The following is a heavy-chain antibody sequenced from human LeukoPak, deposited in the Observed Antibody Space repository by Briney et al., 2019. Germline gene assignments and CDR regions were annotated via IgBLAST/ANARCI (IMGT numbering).Heavy chain of an antibody. CDR2: IIPIFGTA. CDR3: ARDSAPHRMGYYFDY. D-gene: IGHD2-15*01. V-gene: IGHV1-69*13. J-gene: IGHJ4*02. Sequence: ASVKVSCKASGGTFSSYAISWVRQAPGQGLEWMGGIIPIFGTANYAQKFQGRVTITADESTSTAYMELSSLRSEDTAVYYCARDSAPHRMGYYFDYWGQGTLVTVSS. CDR1: GGTFSSYA.